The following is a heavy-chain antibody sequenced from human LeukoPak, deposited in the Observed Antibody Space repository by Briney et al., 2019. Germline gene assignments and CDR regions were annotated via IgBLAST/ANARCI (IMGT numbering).Heavy chain of an antibody. CDR1: GGSISSYY. V-gene: IGHV4-59*01. Sequence: SETLSLTCTVSGGSISSYYWSWIRQPPGKGLEWIGYIYYSGSTNYNPSLKSRVTISVDTSKNQFSLKLSSVTAADTAVYYCARENYYDSSGYYGYYYGMDVWGQGTTVTVSS. CDR2: IYYSGST. J-gene: IGHJ6*02. CDR3: ARENYYDSSGYYGYYYGMDV. D-gene: IGHD3-22*01.